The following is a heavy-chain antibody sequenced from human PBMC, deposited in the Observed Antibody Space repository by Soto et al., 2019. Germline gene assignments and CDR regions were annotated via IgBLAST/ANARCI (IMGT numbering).Heavy chain of an antibody. CDR2: INAGNGNT. V-gene: IGHV1-3*01. CDR1: GYTFTSYA. J-gene: IGHJ4*02. Sequence: QVQLVQSGAEVKKPGASVKVSCKASGYTFTSYAMHWVRQAPGQRLEWMGWINAGNGNTKYSQKFQGRVTITRDTSASTAYMELSSLRSEDTAVYYCARDLSVAGTFDYWGQGTLVTVSS. D-gene: IGHD6-19*01. CDR3: ARDLSVAGTFDY.